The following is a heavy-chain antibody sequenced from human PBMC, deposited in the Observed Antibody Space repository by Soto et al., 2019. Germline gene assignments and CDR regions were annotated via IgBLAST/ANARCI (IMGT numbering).Heavy chain of an antibody. D-gene: IGHD1-26*01. CDR1: GGTFSSYA. V-gene: IGHV1-69*06. Sequence: RASVKVSCKASGGTFSSYAISWVRQAPGQGLEWMGGIIPIFGTANYAQKFQGRVTITADNSKNTLYLQMNSLRAEDTAVYYCARDMELLDYYGMDVWGQGTTVTVSS. CDR2: IIPIFGTA. CDR3: ARDMELLDYYGMDV. J-gene: IGHJ6*02.